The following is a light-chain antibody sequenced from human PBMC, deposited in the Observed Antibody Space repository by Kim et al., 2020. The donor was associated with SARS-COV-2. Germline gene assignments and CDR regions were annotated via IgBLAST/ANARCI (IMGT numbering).Light chain of an antibody. CDR1: EGISTY. CDR2: AAS. V-gene: IGKV1-39*01. Sequence: DIQMTQSPSSLSASVGDRVIITCRASEGISTYLSWYQQKPGKVPSLLMSAASSLQSGVPSRFSGSASGTYFTLTISNLQPEDFATYYCQQTYNTPLTFGGGTKVDIK. J-gene: IGKJ4*01. CDR3: QQTYNTPLT.